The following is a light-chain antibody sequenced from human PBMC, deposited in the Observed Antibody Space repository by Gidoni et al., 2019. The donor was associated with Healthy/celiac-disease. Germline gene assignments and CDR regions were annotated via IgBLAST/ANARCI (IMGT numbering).Light chain of an antibody. CDR2: KDS. CDR1: ALPKQY. V-gene: IGLV3-25*03. CDR3: QSADSSGTPWV. J-gene: IGLJ3*02. Sequence: SYELTQPPSVSVSPGQTARITCSGDALPKQYAYWYQQKSGQAPVLVIYKDSERPSGIPERFSGSSSGTTVTLTISGVQAEDEADYYCQSADSSGTPWVFGGGTKLTVL.